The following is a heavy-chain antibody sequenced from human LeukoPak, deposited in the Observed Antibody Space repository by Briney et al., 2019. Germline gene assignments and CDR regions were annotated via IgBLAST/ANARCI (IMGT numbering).Heavy chain of an antibody. Sequence: GGSLRLSCAASGFTFSSYSMNWVRQAPGKGLEWVSSISSSSSYIYYADSVKGRFTIPRDNAKNSLYLQMNSLRAEDTAVYYCASHDAYYYDSSGYTRANWFDPWGQGTLVTVSS. CDR3: ASHDAYYYDSSGYTRANWFDP. CDR2: ISSSSSYI. D-gene: IGHD3-22*01. J-gene: IGHJ5*02. V-gene: IGHV3-21*01. CDR1: GFTFSSYS.